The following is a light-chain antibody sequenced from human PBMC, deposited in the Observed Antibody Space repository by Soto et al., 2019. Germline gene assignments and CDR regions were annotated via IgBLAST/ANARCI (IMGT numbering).Light chain of an antibody. Sequence: SYELTQPPSVSVAPGKTATIACGGDNIGIISVHWYQHKPGQTPLLVNSYDHDRPSGIPERFSGSNSGSTATLTISRVEAVDEADYYCQVWDTSSDHQVFGGGTKVTVL. J-gene: IGLJ2*01. CDR3: QVWDTSSDHQV. CDR1: NIGIIS. V-gene: IGLV3-21*01. CDR2: YDH.